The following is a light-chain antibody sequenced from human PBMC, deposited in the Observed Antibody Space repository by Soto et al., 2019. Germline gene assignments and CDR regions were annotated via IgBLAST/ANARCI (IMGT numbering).Light chain of an antibody. CDR1: SSNIGRNT. J-gene: IGLJ1*01. Sequence: QSALTQPPSASGTPGQRVTISCSGSSSNIGRNTVNWYQQLPGTAPKLLIYSNNQRPSGVPDRSSGSKSGTSASLAISGLQYEEEADYYCAAWDDSLNGYVVGTGTKVTVL. CDR3: AAWDDSLNGYV. V-gene: IGLV1-44*01. CDR2: SNN.